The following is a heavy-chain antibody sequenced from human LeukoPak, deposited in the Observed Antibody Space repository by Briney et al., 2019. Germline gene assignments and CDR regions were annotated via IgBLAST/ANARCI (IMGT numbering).Heavy chain of an antibody. CDR2: IISDGSS. CDR3: VRGVYAPGSSP. CDR1: GFTLSNYW. Sequence: GGSLRLSCEASGFTLSNYWMYWVRQAPGKGLVWVSRIISDGSSNYADSVKGRFTISRDNAKNTLYLQMNSLRAEDTAVYYCVRGVYAPGSSPWGQGTLVTVSS. V-gene: IGHV3-74*01. D-gene: IGHD3-10*01. J-gene: IGHJ5*02.